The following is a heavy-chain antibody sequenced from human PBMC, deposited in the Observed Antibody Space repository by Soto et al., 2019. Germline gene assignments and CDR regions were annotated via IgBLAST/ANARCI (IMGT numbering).Heavy chain of an antibody. V-gene: IGHV3-48*02. CDR3: ASALAVGYCSSASCQTENSDAFDI. D-gene: IGHD2-2*01. CDR2: ISSSSSTI. CDR1: GFTFSSYS. J-gene: IGHJ3*02. Sequence: GGSLRLSCAASGFTFSSYSMNWVRQAPGKGLEWVSYISSSSSTIYYADSVKGRFTISRDNAKNSLYLQMNSLRDEDTAGYYCASALAVGYCSSASCQTENSDAFDIWGQGTMVTVSS.